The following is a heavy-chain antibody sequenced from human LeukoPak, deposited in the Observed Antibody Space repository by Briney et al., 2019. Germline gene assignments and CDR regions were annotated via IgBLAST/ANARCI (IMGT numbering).Heavy chain of an antibody. J-gene: IGHJ4*02. V-gene: IGHV4-39*01. CDR1: GGSISSSSYY. CDR3: ARVPYDILTGYYYAFDY. Sequence: SQTLPLTCTVSGGSISSSSYYWGWVRQPPGKGLEWIGSIHCSGSTYYNPSLESRVTISVDTSKNQFSLKLSSVTAADTAVYYCARVPYDILTGYYYAFDYWGQGTLVTVSS. CDR2: IHCSGST. D-gene: IGHD3-9*01.